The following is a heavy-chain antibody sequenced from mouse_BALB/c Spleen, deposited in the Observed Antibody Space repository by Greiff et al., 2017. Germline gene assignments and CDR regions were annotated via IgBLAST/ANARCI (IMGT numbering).Heavy chain of an antibody. CDR3: ARGGLDYGYDGHAMDY. D-gene: IGHD2-2*01. J-gene: IGHJ4*01. V-gene: IGHV3-2*02. CDR1: GYSITSDYA. CDR2: ISYSGST. Sequence: EVKLQESGPGLVKPSQSLSLTCTVTGYSITSDYAWNWIRQFPGNKLEWMGYISYSGSTSYNPSLKSRISITRDTSKNQFFLQLNSVTTEDTATYYCARGGLDYGYDGHAMDYWGQGTSVTVSS.